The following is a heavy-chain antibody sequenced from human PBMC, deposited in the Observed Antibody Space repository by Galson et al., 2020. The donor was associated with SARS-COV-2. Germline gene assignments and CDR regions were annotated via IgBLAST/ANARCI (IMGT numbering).Heavy chain of an antibody. CDR1: GYTFTSYG. Sequence: ASVKVSCKASGYTFTSYGITWVRQAPGQGLEWMGWISNYNGNTNYAQKFQGRLTMTTDTSTSTANMELRSLRSDDTAVYYCARTRGGYCSGGGCYSVDDYWGQGTLVTVSS. V-gene: IGHV1-18*01. D-gene: IGHD2-15*01. CDR3: ARTRGGYCSGGGCYSVDDY. CDR2: ISNYNGNT. J-gene: IGHJ4*02.